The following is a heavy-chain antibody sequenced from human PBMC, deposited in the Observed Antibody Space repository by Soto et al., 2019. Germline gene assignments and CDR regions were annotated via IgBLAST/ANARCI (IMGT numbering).Heavy chain of an antibody. CDR2: MSRSSRYI. V-gene: IGHV3-21*01. D-gene: IGHD2-15*01. Sequence: EVQLVESGGGLVKPGGSLRLSCAASGFTFNSYSMNWVRQAPGKGLEWVSSMSRSSRYIYYADSVKSRFTISRDNAKNSVYLQMNSLRAEDTAVYYCARDGGVAATLANYFDYWGQGTLVTVSS. CDR3: ARDGGVAATLANYFDY. J-gene: IGHJ4*02. CDR1: GFTFNSYS.